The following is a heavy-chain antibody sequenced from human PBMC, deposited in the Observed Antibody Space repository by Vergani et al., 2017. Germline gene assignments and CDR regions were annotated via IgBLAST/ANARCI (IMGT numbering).Heavy chain of an antibody. D-gene: IGHD3-10*01. CDR2: ISSSSSYI. CDR3: ARAVPWNYYMDV. CDR1: GFTFSSYS. J-gene: IGHJ6*03. V-gene: IGHV3-21*01. Sequence: EVQLVESGGGLVKPGGSLRLSCAASGFTFSSYSMNWVRQAPGKGLEWVSSISSSSSYIYYADSVKGRFTISRDNAKNSLYLQMNSLRAEDTAVYYCARAVPWNYYMDVWGKGTTVNVSS.